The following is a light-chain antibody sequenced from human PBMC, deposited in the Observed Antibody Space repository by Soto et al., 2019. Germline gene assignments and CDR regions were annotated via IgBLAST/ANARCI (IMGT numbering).Light chain of an antibody. CDR2: DAS. Sequence: DIQMTQSPSSLSASLGDRVTITCQASQDISNYLNWYQQKPGKAPKLLIYDASNLETGVPSRFSGSGSGTEFTLTISSLQPDDFATYYCQQYSSYWTFAQGTKVDIK. CDR1: QDISNY. V-gene: IGKV1-33*01. J-gene: IGKJ1*01. CDR3: QQYSSYWT.